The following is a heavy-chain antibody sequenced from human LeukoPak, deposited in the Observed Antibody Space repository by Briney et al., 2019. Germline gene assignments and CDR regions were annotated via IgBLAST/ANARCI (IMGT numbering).Heavy chain of an antibody. J-gene: IGHJ5*02. CDR2: INHSGST. CDR1: SGSISSHY. CDR3: AIHIVVVPAAKKKNWFDP. V-gene: IGHV4-34*01. Sequence: SETLSLTCTVSSGSISSHYWSWIRQPPGKGLEWIGEINHSGSTNYNPSLKSRVTISVDTSKNQFSLKLSSVTAADTAVYYCAIHIVVVPAAKKKNWFDPWGQGTLVTVSS. D-gene: IGHD2-2*01.